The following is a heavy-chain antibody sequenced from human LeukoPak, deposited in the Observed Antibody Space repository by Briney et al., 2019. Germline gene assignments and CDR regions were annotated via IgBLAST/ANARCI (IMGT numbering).Heavy chain of an antibody. D-gene: IGHD3-22*01. J-gene: IGHJ4*02. Sequence: GASVKVSCKASGYTFTSYGISWVRQAPGQGLEWMGWISAYNGNTNYAQKLQGRVTMTTDTSTSTAYMELRSLRSDDTAVYYCARCSGYDSSGSYLSFDYWGQGTLVTVSS. CDR1: GYTFTSYG. CDR2: ISAYNGNT. V-gene: IGHV1-18*01. CDR3: ARCSGYDSSGSYLSFDY.